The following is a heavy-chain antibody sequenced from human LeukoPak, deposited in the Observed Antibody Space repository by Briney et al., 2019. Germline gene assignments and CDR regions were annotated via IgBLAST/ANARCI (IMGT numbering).Heavy chain of an antibody. D-gene: IGHD2-8*01. J-gene: IGHJ6*02. Sequence: GGSLRLSCAASGFTFSSYSMNWVRQAPGKGLEWVSSISSSSSYIYYADSVKGRFTISRDNAKNSLYLQMNSLRAEDTAVYYCARDLASIVLMGTDVWGQGTTVTVSS. V-gene: IGHV3-21*01. CDR2: ISSSSSYI. CDR3: ARDLASIVLMGTDV. CDR1: GFTFSSYS.